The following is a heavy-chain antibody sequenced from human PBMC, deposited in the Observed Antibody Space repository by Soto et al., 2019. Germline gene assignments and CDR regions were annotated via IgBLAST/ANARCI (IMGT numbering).Heavy chain of an antibody. J-gene: IGHJ4*02. CDR1: GGTFSSYA. Sequence: QVQLVQSGAEVKKPGSSVKVSCKASGGTFSSYAISWVRQAPGQGPEWMGGIIPIFGTANYAQKFQGRVTITADESTSTAYMELSSLRSEDTAVYYCARDPDYYDSSGYHHFDYWGQGTLVTVSS. CDR2: IIPIFGTA. D-gene: IGHD3-22*01. CDR3: ARDPDYYDSSGYHHFDY. V-gene: IGHV1-69*01.